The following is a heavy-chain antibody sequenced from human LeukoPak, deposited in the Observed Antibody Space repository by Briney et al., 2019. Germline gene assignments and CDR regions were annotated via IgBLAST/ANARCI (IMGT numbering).Heavy chain of an antibody. Sequence: GGSPRLSCAASGFTFSSYAMSWVRQAPGKGLEWVSAISGSGSSAYYADSVKGRFTISRDNSKNTLYLQMNSLRAEDTAVYYCAKALEMATIGGAFDIWGQGTMVTVSS. V-gene: IGHV3-23*01. J-gene: IGHJ3*02. D-gene: IGHD5-24*01. CDR1: GFTFSSYA. CDR2: ISGSGSSA. CDR3: AKALEMATIGGAFDI.